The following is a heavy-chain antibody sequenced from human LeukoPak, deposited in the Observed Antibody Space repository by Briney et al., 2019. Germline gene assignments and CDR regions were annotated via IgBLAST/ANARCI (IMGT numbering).Heavy chain of an antibody. CDR3: AKDRVGFYYDSSGYYYTGFDY. D-gene: IGHD3-22*01. CDR2: IRYDGSNK. CDR1: GFTFSSYG. J-gene: IGHJ4*02. Sequence: GGSLRLSCAASGFTFSSYGMHWVRQAPGKGLEWVAFIRYDGSNKYYADSVKGRFTISRDNSKNTLYLQMNSLRAEVTAVYYCAKDRVGFYYDSSGYYYTGFDYWGQGTLVTVSS. V-gene: IGHV3-30*02.